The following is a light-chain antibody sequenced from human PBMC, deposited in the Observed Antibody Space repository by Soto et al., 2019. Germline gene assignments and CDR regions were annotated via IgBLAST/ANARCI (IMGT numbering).Light chain of an antibody. CDR3: QQYNSYSLT. J-gene: IGKJ1*01. Sequence: DIQMTQSPSTLSASVGDRVSITCRASQSISDWLAWYQQKPGKAPKLLIYKASSLESGVPSRFSGSGSGTDFTLTISRLQPDDFASYYYQQYNSYSLTFGQGTKVEIK. CDR2: KAS. CDR1: QSISDW. V-gene: IGKV1-5*03.